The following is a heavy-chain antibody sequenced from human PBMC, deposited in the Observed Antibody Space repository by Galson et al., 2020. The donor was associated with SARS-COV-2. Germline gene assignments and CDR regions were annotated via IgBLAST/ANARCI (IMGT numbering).Heavy chain of an antibody. D-gene: IGHD3-3*01. Sequence: ETSETLSLTCTVSGGSISSGYYYWSWIRQPPGKGLEWIGYIYYSGSTYYNPSLKSRVTISVDTSKNQFSLKLSSVTAADTAGYYCARANGLITIFGVVIIQSVDYWGQGTLVTVSS. J-gene: IGHJ4*02. CDR2: IYYSGST. CDR3: ARANGLITIFGVVIIQSVDY. V-gene: IGHV4-30-4*01. CDR1: GGSISSGYYY.